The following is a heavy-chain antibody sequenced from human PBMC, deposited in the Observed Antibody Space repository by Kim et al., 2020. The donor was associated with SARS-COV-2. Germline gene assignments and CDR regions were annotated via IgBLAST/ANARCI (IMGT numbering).Heavy chain of an antibody. Sequence: YADSVKGRFTISRDNSKNSLYLQMNSLRTEDTALYYCAKARGLYYYGMDVWGQGTTVTVSS. V-gene: IGHV3-43*01. D-gene: IGHD3-10*01. J-gene: IGHJ6*02. CDR3: AKARGLYYYGMDV.